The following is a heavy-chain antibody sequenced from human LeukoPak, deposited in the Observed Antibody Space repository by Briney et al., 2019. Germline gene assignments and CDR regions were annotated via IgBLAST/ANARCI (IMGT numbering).Heavy chain of an antibody. CDR3: AKDSAGSYYNWFDP. CDR1: GFTFSSYA. J-gene: IGHJ5*02. D-gene: IGHD1-26*01. CDR2: ISGSGGST. V-gene: IGHV3-23*01. Sequence: GGSLRLSXAASGFTFSSYAMSWVRQAPGKGLEWVSAISGSGGSTYYADSVKGRFTISRDNSKNTLYLQMNSLRAEDTAVYYCAKDSAGSYYNWFDPWGQGTLVTVSS.